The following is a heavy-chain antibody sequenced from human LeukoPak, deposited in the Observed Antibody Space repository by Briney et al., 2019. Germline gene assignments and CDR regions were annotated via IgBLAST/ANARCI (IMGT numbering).Heavy chain of an antibody. CDR3: ARDLYDMAQDY. CDR1: GFIFSTHD. J-gene: IGHJ4*02. CDR2: IKTSGFTI. Sequence: GGPLRLSCAASGFIFSTHDMNWVRQAPGKRPEWISYIKTSGFTIYYADSVKGRFTISRDNANNSLYLQMNSLRAEDTAVYYCARDLYDMAQDYWGQGTLVTVSS. V-gene: IGHV3-48*03. D-gene: IGHD3-16*01.